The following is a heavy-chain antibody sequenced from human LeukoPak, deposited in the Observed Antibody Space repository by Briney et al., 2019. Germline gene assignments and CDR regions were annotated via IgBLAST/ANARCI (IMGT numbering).Heavy chain of an antibody. CDR3: ASQSRGSSTRAPDF. CDR2: ISSSSRSK. V-gene: IGHV3-48*04. CDR1: GVTFSSFS. Sequence: PGGSLRLSCETSGVTFSSFSLNWVRQAPGKGLEWLSYISSSSRSKYYADSVKGRFIVSRDNAKNSLYLQMDSLRAEDTALYYCASQSRGSSTRAPDFWGQGTLVTVPS. D-gene: IGHD1-26*01. J-gene: IGHJ4*02.